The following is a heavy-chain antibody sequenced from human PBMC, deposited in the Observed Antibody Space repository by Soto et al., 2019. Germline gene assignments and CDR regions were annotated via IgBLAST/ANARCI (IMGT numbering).Heavy chain of an antibody. CDR1: GGSISSGGYY. J-gene: IGHJ5*02. V-gene: IGHV4-31*03. Sequence: QVQLQESGPGLVKPSQTLSLTCTVSGGSISSGGYYWSWIRQHPGKGLEWIGYIYYSGSTYYNPSLKSRVTISVDPTKRPFSVKLRSLTAADTAVYSCARGRVVAGEAAPRYWFDPWGQGTLVTVSS. D-gene: IGHD2-15*01. CDR2: IYYSGST. CDR3: ARGRVVAGEAAPRYWFDP.